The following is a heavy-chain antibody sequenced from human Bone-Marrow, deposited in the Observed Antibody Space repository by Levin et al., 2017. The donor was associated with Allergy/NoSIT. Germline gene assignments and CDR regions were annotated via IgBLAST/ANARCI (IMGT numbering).Heavy chain of an antibody. CDR2: IKEDGSGK. V-gene: IGHV3-7*01. CDR1: GFTFSSHW. CDR3: ARDGLWSFDS. J-gene: IGHJ4*02. D-gene: IGHD3-10*01. Sequence: LSLTRAASGFTFSSHWMSWVRQAPGKGLEWVANIKEDGSGKFYLDSVKGRFTISRDNAKNSLYLQMNSLRAEDTAVYYCARDGLWSFDSWGQGTLVTVSS.